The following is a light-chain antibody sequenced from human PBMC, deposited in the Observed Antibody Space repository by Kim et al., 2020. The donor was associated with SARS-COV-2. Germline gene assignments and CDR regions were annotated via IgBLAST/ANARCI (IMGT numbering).Light chain of an antibody. CDR1: RSISRS. CDR2: KAS. CDR3: QQYNNLWT. J-gene: IGKJ1*01. Sequence: SASVGDRVTITCRASRSISRSLAWYQQKPGKAPKLLIYKASGLESGVPSRFSGSGSGTEFTLTISSLQPDDFATYYCQQYNNLWTFGQGTKVDIK. V-gene: IGKV1-5*03.